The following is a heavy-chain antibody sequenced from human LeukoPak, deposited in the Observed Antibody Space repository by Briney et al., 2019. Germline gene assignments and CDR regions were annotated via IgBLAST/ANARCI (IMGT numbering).Heavy chain of an antibody. D-gene: IGHD6-19*01. CDR1: GGYISGYS. CDR2: FHNSRTT. J-gene: IGHJ6*03. CDR3: ARDRSSGYYYYYMDV. Sequence: SETLSLTCTVSGGYISGYSWTWIRQPPGQGLEWIGYFHNSRTTSYNPSLTGRVTISVDTSKNQFSLKLSSVTAADTAVYYCARDRSSGYYYYYMDVWGKGTTVTVSS. V-gene: IGHV4-59*01.